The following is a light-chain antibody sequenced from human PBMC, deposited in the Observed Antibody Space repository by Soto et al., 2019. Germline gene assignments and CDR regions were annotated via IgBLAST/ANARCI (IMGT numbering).Light chain of an antibody. V-gene: IGKV3-20*01. Sequence: EIVLTQSPGTLSLSPGERATLSCRASQTISSSFFAWYQQRPGQAPRLLIYGASARATGIPDRFSGSGSGTDFTLTITRLEPDDFAVYYCQQYVRTPYSFGPGTKLEIK. CDR3: QQYVRTPYS. CDR2: GAS. J-gene: IGKJ2*03. CDR1: QTISSSF.